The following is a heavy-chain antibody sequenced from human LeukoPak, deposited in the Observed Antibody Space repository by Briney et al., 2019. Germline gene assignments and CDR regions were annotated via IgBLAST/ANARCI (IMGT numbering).Heavy chain of an antibody. CDR2: ISGSGGST. D-gene: IGHD3-3*01. Sequence: GGSLRLSCAASGFTFSSYAMSWVRQAPGKGLERVSAISGSGGSTYYADSVKGRFTISRDNSKNTLYLQMNSLRAEDTAVYYCAKRRAIFGVVKDYDYWGQGTLVTVSS. V-gene: IGHV3-23*01. CDR3: AKRRAIFGVVKDYDY. J-gene: IGHJ4*02. CDR1: GFTFSSYA.